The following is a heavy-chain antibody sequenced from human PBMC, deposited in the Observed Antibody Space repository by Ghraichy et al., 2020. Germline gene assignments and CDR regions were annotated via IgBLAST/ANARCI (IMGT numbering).Heavy chain of an antibody. CDR3: ARGDSSPRTNYYYAMDV. J-gene: IGHJ6*02. D-gene: IGHD3-22*01. Sequence: GESLNISCAASGFTFSGYVMHWVRQAPGKGLEWVAVISYDGNNKYYADSVKGRFTISRDNFMNTLFLQINSLRPEDTAVYFCARGDSSPRTNYYYAMDVWGQGTTVTVSS. CDR1: GFTFSGYV. CDR2: ISYDGNNK. V-gene: IGHV3-30*03.